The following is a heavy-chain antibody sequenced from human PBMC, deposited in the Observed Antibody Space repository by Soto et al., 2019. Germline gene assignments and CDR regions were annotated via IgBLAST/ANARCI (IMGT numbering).Heavy chain of an antibody. J-gene: IGHJ5*02. D-gene: IGHD3-10*01. CDR1: GFTFSSYA. CDR2: ISGSGGST. Sequence: GGSLRLSCAASGFTFSSYAMSWVRQAPGKGLEWVSAISGSGGSTYYADSVKGRFTISRDNSKNTLYLQMNSLRAEDTAVYYCAKDSYPVLLWFGESPPKLNWFDPWGQGTLVTVSS. V-gene: IGHV3-23*01. CDR3: AKDSYPVLLWFGESPPKLNWFDP.